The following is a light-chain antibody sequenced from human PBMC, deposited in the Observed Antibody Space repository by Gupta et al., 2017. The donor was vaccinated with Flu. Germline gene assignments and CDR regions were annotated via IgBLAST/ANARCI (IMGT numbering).Light chain of an antibody. CDR3: QAWDSSTACKV. Sequence: YELTQPPSVSVSPGQTASITCSGDKLGDKYACWYQQKPGQSPVLVIYQDSKRPSGIPERFSGSNSGNTATLTIXGXQAMDEXDYYCQAWDSSTACKVFGGGTKLTVL. CDR2: QDS. CDR1: KLGDKY. J-gene: IGLJ3*02. V-gene: IGLV3-1*01.